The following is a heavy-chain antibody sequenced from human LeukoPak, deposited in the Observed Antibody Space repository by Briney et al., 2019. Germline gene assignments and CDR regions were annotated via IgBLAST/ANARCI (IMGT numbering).Heavy chain of an antibody. CDR1: GFTLSNYW. D-gene: IGHD2-2*01. V-gene: IGHV3-7*01. J-gene: IGHJ5*02. CDR3: AREGRRYCSSTSCLAWFDP. CDR2: IKQDGSKL. Sequence: PGGSLRLSCAASGFTLSNYWMSWVRQAPGKGLEWVANIKQDGSKLSYVDSVKGRFTISRDNAKNSLYLQMNSLRAEDTAVYYCAREGRRYCSSTSCLAWFDPWGQGTLVTVSS.